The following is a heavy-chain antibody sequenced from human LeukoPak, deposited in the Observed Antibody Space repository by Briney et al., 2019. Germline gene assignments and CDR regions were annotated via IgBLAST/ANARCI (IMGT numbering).Heavy chain of an antibody. CDR2: IHSGGTT. CDR1: GFTVSSNY. J-gene: IGHJ6*02. V-gene: IGHV3-53*01. CDR3: ARDCSSSCSPYYGMDV. D-gene: IGHD2-2*01. Sequence: GGSLRLSCAASGFTVSSNYMSWVRQAPGKGLEWVPIIHSGGTTNYVDSVKGRFTISKDNSRNTLYLQMNSLRAEDTAVYYCARDCSSSCSPYYGMDVWGQGTTVTVSS.